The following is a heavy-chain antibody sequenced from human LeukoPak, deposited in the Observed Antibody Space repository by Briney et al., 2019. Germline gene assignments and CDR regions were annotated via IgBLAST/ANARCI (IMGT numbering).Heavy chain of an antibody. Sequence: SQTLSLTCAISGDSVSSNSAAWYWIRLSPSRGLEWLGRTYYRSKWYNDSALSVKSRITNNPDTSKNQFSLQLDSVTPEDTAMYYCARGINRVLDYWGQGTLVTVSS. D-gene: IGHD3-10*01. CDR2: TYYRSKWYN. J-gene: IGHJ4*02. V-gene: IGHV6-1*01. CDR3: ARGINRVLDY. CDR1: GDSVSSNSAA.